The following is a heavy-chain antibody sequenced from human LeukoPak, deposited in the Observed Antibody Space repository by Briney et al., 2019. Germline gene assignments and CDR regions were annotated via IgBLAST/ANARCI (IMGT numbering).Heavy chain of an antibody. D-gene: IGHD3-10*02. J-gene: IGHJ4*02. CDR2: IYYSGNT. V-gene: IGHV4-59*01. CDR3: ARSTGSTMFIDY. CDR1: GGSFSPYY. Sequence: PSETLSLTCTVSGGSFSPYYWSWIRQPPGKGLEWLGYIYYSGNTEYKPSLKSRVAMSVDTSKNQFSLRLSSVTAADTAVYYCARSTGSTMFIDYWGQGTLVTVSS.